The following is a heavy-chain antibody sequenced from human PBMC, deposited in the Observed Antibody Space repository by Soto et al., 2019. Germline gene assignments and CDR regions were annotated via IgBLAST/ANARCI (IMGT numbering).Heavy chain of an antibody. J-gene: IGHJ6*02. CDR1: GFNFSSYW. CDR2: TKRDASET. Sequence: PGGSLRLSCEGTGFNFSSYWMHWVRQAPGKGLEWVANTKRDASETYCADSVKGRFTISRDNARNSLYLQMNNLRVEDTAVYYCARPPVKGIHVWGQGTTVTVSS. CDR3: ARPPVKGIHV. V-gene: IGHV3-7*01. D-gene: IGHD4-17*01.